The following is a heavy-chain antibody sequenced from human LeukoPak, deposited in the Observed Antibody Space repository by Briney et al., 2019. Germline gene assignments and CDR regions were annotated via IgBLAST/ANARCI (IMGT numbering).Heavy chain of an antibody. V-gene: IGHV3-7*01. Sequence: PGGSLRLSCAASGFSFSSYWMTWVRQAPGEGPEWVANIKQDGIERYSVDSVKGRFTISRDNAKNSVYLQMNSLRAEDTALYYCARLSAYYFGSYFYYYMDVWGKGTTVTVSS. CDR2: IKQDGIER. CDR3: ARLSAYYFGSYFYYYMDV. CDR1: GFSFSSYW. J-gene: IGHJ6*03. D-gene: IGHD3-10*01.